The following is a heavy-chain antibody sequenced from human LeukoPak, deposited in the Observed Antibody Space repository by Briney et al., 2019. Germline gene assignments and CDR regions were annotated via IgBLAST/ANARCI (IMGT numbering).Heavy chain of an antibody. D-gene: IGHD6-13*01. CDR1: GFTFSSYA. CDR3: ARDGSIAATEAFDY. V-gene: IGHV3-30-3*01. CDR2: VSSDGSNR. J-gene: IGHJ4*02. Sequence: GKSLRLSCAASGFTFSSYALQWVRQAPGQGLEWVAVVSSDGSNRFYADSVKGRFTVSRDNSKNTLYLQMNTLRAEDTAVYYCARDGSIAATEAFDYWGQGTLVTVSS.